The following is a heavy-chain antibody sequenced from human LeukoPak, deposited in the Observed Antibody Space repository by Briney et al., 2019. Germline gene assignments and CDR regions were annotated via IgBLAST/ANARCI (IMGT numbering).Heavy chain of an antibody. J-gene: IGHJ4*02. Sequence: ASVKVSCKASGNTFNSNYMHWVRQAPGQGLEWMGIINLSGGSTSYAQKFQGRVTMTRDTSTSTVYMELSSLRSEDTAVYHCARLLAGCPGGRCRAHFDYWGQGTLVTVSS. V-gene: IGHV1-46*02. CDR3: ARLLAGCPGGRCRAHFDY. CDR1: GNTFNSNY. D-gene: IGHD2-15*01. CDR2: INLSGGST.